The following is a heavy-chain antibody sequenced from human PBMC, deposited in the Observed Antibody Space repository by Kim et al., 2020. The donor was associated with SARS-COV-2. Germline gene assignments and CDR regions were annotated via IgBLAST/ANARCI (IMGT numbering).Heavy chain of an antibody. CDR2: IYYSGST. D-gene: IGHD3-22*01. Sequence: SETLSLTCTVSGGSISSSSYYWGWIRQPPGKGLEWIGSIYYSGSTYYNPSLKSRVTISVDTSKNQFSLKLSSVTAADTAVYYCARQMRDSSGYYVSRIRFDPWGQGTLVTVSS. J-gene: IGHJ5*02. V-gene: IGHV4-39*01. CDR3: ARQMRDSSGYYVSRIRFDP. CDR1: GGSISSSSYY.